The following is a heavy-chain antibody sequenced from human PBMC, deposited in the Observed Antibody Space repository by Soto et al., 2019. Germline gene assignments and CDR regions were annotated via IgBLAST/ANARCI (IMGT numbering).Heavy chain of an antibody. J-gene: IGHJ6*02. Sequence: PGGSLRLSCAASGFTFSSYAMSWVRPAPGKGLDWVSAISGSGGSTYYADSVKGRFTISRDNSKNTLYLQMNSLRAEDTAVYYCAEALGRGPPGLIYYYGMDVWGQGTTVTVSS. CDR2: ISGSGGST. V-gene: IGHV3-23*01. D-gene: IGHD1-1*01. CDR3: AEALGRGPPGLIYYYGMDV. CDR1: GFTFSSYA.